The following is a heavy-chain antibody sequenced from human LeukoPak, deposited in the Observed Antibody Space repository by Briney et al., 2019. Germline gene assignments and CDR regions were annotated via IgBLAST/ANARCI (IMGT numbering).Heavy chain of an antibody. CDR1: GGTFSSYA. CDR2: MNPNSGNT. Sequence: ASVKVSCKASGGTFSSYAISWVRQAPGQGLEWTGWMNPNSGNTGYAQKFQGRVTMTRNTSISTAYMELSSLRSEDTAVYYCARGPFVGNYWGQGTLVTVSS. J-gene: IGHJ4*02. D-gene: IGHD2/OR15-2a*01. V-gene: IGHV1-8*02. CDR3: ARGPFVGNY.